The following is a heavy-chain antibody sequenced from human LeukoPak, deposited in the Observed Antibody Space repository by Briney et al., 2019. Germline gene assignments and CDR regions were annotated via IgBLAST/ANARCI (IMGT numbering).Heavy chain of an antibody. CDR2: INHSGST. CDR3: ARAGVVAAALSYFDD. D-gene: IGHD2-15*01. CDR1: GGSFSGYY. Sequence: SETLSLTCAVSGGSFSGYYWSWIRQPPGKGLEWIGEINHSGSTNYNPSLKSRVTISVDTSKNQFSLKLSSVTAADTAVYYCARAGVVAAALSYFDDWGPGTLVTVSS. J-gene: IGHJ4*02. V-gene: IGHV4-34*01.